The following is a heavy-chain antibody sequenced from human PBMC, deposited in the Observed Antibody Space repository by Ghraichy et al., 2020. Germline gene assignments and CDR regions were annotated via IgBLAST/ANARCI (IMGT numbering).Heavy chain of an antibody. J-gene: IGHJ4*02. D-gene: IGHD2-8*02. CDR3: ARLRMPESGYSTGNICRDFDY. Sequence: GGSLRLSCPASGFIFITYSMIWVRQAPGKGLEWVSYISSDGSSIYYADSVKGRFTISRDNGKNSLYLQMNSLRDEDTAVYFCARLRMPESGYSTGNICRDFDYWGQGTLVTVSS. CDR1: GFIFITYS. CDR2: ISSDGSSI. V-gene: IGHV3-48*02.